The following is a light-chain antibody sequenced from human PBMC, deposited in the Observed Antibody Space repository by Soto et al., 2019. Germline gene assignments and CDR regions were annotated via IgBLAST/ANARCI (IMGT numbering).Light chain of an antibody. CDR3: QQLNNYPPLT. J-gene: IGKJ4*01. Sequence: DFQLTQSPSFLSASVGDRVTITCRASQGISTYLAWYQQKPGKAPKLLIYTASTLQSGVPSRFSGSGSGTEFTLTISRLQPEDFATYYCQQLNNYPPLTFGGGTKVEIK. V-gene: IGKV1-9*01. CDR2: TAS. CDR1: QGISTY.